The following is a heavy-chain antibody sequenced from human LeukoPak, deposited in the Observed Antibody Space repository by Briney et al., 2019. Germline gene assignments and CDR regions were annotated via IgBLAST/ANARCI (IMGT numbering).Heavy chain of an antibody. CDR2: IYYSGST. CDR3: ARAGGIFGIDY. CDR1: GCSISSYY. D-gene: IGHD3-3*01. V-gene: IGHV4-59*01. J-gene: IGHJ4*02. Sequence: PSETLSLTCTVSGCSISSYYWSWIRQPPGKGLEWIGYIYYSGSTNYNPSLKSRVTISVDTSKNQFSLKLSSVTAADTAVYYCARAGGIFGIDYWGQGTLVTVSS.